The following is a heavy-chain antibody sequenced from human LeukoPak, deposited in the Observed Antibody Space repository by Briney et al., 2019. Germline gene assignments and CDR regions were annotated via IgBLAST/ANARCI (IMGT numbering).Heavy chain of an antibody. CDR3: ASSSSWSNWFDP. D-gene: IGHD6-13*01. CDR1: GGSISSGSYY. V-gene: IGHV4-61*02. CDR2: IYTSGST. J-gene: IGHJ5*02. Sequence: SQTLSLTCTVSGGSISSGSYYWSWIRQPAGKGLEWIGRIYTSGSTNYNPSLKSRVTISVDTSKNQFSLKLSSVTAADTAVYYCASSSSWSNWFDPWGQGTLVTVSS.